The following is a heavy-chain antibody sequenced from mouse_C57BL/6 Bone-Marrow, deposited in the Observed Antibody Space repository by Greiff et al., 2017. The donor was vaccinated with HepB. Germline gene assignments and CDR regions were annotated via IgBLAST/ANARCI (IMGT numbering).Heavy chain of an antibody. CDR3: TSIYDGYCYFAY. CDR1: GFNIKDDY. D-gene: IGHD2-3*01. CDR2: IDPENGDT. J-gene: IGHJ3*01. V-gene: IGHV14-4*01. Sequence: VQLQQSGAELVRPGASVKLSCTASGFNIKDDYMHWVKQRPEQGLEWIGWIDPENGDTEYASKVQGKATITADTSSNTAYLQLSSLTSEDTAVYYCTSIYDGYCYFAYWGQGTLVTVSA.